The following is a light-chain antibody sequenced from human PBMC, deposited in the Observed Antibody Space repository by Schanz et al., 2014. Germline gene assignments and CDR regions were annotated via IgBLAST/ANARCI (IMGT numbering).Light chain of an antibody. CDR2: GAS. CDR1: QTVSSSY. J-gene: IGKJ5*01. V-gene: IGKV3D-20*02. Sequence: EIVLTQSPGTLSLSPGPRATLSYRASQTVSSSYLAWFQQNPGQAPRLLIYGASTRATGIPARFSGSGSGTEFTLTISSLQSEDFAVYYCQQRSNWPPTFGQGTRLEIK. CDR3: QQRSNWPPT.